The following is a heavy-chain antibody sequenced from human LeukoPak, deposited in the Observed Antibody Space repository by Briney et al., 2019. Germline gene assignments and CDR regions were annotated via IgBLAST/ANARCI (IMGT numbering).Heavy chain of an antibody. V-gene: IGHV3-30*04. CDR1: GFTFTNYA. CDR3: ARDGVSGTGFRYFGMDV. Sequence: GGSLRLSCAASGFTFTNYAMHWVRRAPGKGLEWVAVTSFDDKNKYYAGSAKGRFTISRDNSKNTLHLQVNSLRPEDSAVYFCARDGVSGTGFRYFGMDVWGHGTTVTVSS. J-gene: IGHJ6*02. CDR2: TSFDDKNK. D-gene: IGHD1-1*01.